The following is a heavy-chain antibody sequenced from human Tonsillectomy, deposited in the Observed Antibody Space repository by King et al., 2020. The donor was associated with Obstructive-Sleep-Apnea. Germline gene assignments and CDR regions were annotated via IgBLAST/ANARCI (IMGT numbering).Heavy chain of an antibody. V-gene: IGHV4-59*01. CDR1: GASMSNKF. J-gene: IGHJ3*01. Sequence: QLQESGPGLVKPSETLSLTCRVSGASMSNKFWSWIRQPPGKRLEWIGYVHYSGGTNYNPSLESRVTVSVDRSKNQISLNLYSVTAADTAIYYCARVREPYDSRAFDLWGHGTTVTVSS. CDR2: VHYSGGT. CDR3: ARVREPYDSRAFDL. D-gene: IGHD3-22*01.